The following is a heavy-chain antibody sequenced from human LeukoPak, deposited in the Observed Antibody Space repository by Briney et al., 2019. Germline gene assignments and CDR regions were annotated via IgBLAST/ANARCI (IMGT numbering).Heavy chain of an antibody. CDR3: ARGDLTFWGFPH. CDR2: ANTDGSHT. D-gene: IGHD7-27*01. V-gene: IGHV3-74*01. CDR1: GFTFSSYW. J-gene: IGHJ4*02. Sequence: GGSLRLSCAASGFTFSSYWMHWVRQAPGKGLMWVSRANTDGSHTNYADSVKGRFTISRDNAKNALYLQTNSLRAEDTAIYYCARGDLTFWGFPHWGQGALVTVSS.